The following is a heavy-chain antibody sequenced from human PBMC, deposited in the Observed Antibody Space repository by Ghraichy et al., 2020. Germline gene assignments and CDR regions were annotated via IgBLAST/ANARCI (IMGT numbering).Heavy chain of an antibody. Sequence: GESLNISCAASGFTFSSYSMNWVRQAPGKGLEWVSSISSSSSYIYYADSVKGRFTISRDNAKNSLYLQMNSLRAEDTAVYYCARDTPVDKTYYYYGMDVWGQGTTVTVSS. V-gene: IGHV3-21*01. CDR1: GFTFSSYS. CDR3: ARDTPVDKTYYYYGMDV. J-gene: IGHJ6*02. CDR2: ISSSSSYI. D-gene: IGHD3/OR15-3a*01.